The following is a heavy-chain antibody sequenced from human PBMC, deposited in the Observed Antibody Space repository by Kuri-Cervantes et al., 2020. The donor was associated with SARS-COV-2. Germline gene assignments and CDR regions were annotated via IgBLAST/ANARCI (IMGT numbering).Heavy chain of an antibody. J-gene: IGHJ6*02. V-gene: IGHV3-53*01. CDR3: ARDSAGYYYDSSGYYSLYYYGMDV. D-gene: IGHD3-22*01. Sequence: LSLTCAASGFTVSSNYMSWVRQAPGKGLEWVSVIYSGGSTYYADSVKGRFTISRDNSKNTLYLQMNSLRAEDTAVYYCARDSAGYYYDSSGYYSLYYYGMDVWGQGTTVTVSS. CDR1: GFTVSSNY. CDR2: IYSGGST.